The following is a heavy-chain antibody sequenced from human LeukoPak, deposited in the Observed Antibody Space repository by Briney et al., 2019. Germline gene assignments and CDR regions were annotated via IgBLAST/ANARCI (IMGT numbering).Heavy chain of an antibody. V-gene: IGHV4-59*08. CDR2: IYYSGST. CDR3: LPLRGGVGDTGFLDY. CDR1: GGSISSYY. J-gene: IGHJ4*02. Sequence: SETLSLTCTVSGGSISSYYWSWIRQPPGKGLEWIGYIYYSGSTNYNPSLKSRVTISVDTSKNRFSLKLSSVTAADTAVYYCLPLRGGVGDTGFLDYRGQGIPVTVSS. D-gene: IGHD1-26*01.